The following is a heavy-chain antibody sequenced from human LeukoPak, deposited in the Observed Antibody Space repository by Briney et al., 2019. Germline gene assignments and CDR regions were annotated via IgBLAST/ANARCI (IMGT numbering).Heavy chain of an antibody. CDR1: GGSISSYY. CDR2: IYYSGTT. V-gene: IGHV4-59*01. J-gene: IGHJ4*02. D-gene: IGHD6-13*01. CDR3: ARGVYIAAAQYGY. Sequence: SETLSLTCTVSGGSISSYYWSWIQQPPGKGLEWIGYIYYSGTTNYNPSLKSRVTISVDTSKDQFSLKLSSVTAADTAVYYCARGVYIAAAQYGYWGQGTLVAVSS.